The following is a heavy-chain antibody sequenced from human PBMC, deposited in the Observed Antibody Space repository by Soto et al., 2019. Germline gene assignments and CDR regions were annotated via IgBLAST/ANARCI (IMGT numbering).Heavy chain of an antibody. CDR3: ARPSYKNRDGYELDY. V-gene: IGHV1-69*13. D-gene: IGHD5-12*01. J-gene: IGHJ4*02. Sequence: SVKVSCKASGGTFSSYAISWVRQAPGQGLEWMGGIIPNFGTANYAQKFQGRVTITADESTSTAYMELSSLRSEDTAVYYCARPSYKNRDGYELDYWGQGTLVTVSS. CDR1: GGTFSSYA. CDR2: IIPNFGTA.